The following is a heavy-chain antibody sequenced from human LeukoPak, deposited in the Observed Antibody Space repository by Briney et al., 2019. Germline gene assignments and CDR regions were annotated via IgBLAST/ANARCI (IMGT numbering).Heavy chain of an antibody. V-gene: IGHV4-59*01. CDR3: ARDWSGLNWFDP. D-gene: IGHD3-3*01. CDR2: IYYSGST. J-gene: IGHJ5*02. Sequence: SETLSLTCTVSGDSISTYYWSWIRQPPGKGLEWIGYIYYSGSTNYNPSLKSRVTMSIDTSKNQFSLKLSSMTAADTAVYYCARDWSGLNWFDPWGQGTLVTVSS. CDR1: GDSISTYY.